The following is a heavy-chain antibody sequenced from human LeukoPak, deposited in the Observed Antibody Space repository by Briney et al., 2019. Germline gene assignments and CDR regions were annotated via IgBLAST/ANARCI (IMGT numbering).Heavy chain of an antibody. V-gene: IGHV3-21*01. CDR3: AREPEDQLNGAMDV. CDR2: ITSGGSYF. Sequence: GGSLRLSCAASGFRFSDYSMNRVRQAPGKGLEWVSSITSGGSYFYYADSVKGRCTISRDNAKNSLSLQMNGLRVEDTAIYYCAREPEDQLNGAMDVWGQGTTVTVSS. J-gene: IGHJ6*02. CDR1: GFRFSDYS. D-gene: IGHD2-2*01.